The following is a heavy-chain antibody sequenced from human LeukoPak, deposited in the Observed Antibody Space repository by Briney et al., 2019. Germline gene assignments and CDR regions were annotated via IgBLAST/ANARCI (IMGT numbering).Heavy chain of an antibody. CDR2: VDPEDGET. D-gene: IGHD2-2*01. V-gene: IGHV1-69-2*01. CDR3: ATDIVVVPAASRDY. J-gene: IGHJ4*02. Sequence: GASVKVSCKASGYTFTDYYMHWVQQAPGKGLEWMGRVDPEDGETIYAEKFQGRVTITADTSTDTAYMELSSLRSEDTAVYYCATDIVVVPAASRDYWGQGTLVTVSS. CDR1: GYTFTDYY.